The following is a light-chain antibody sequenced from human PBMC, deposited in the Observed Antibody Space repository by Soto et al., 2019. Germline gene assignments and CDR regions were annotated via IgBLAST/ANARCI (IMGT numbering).Light chain of an antibody. J-gene: IGLJ2*01. Sequence: QSALTQPPSASGSPGQSITISCTGTSSDVGTYNYVSWYQQHPGKAPKLMIYEVSKRPSGVPDRFSGSKSGNTASLTVSGVQAEDEADYYCAAWDDSLSGPVFGGGTKLTVL. CDR1: SSDVGTYNY. CDR2: EVS. CDR3: AAWDDSLSGPV. V-gene: IGLV2-8*01.